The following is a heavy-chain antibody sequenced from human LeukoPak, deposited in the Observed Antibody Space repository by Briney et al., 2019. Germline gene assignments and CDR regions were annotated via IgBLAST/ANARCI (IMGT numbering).Heavy chain of an antibody. V-gene: IGHV4-39*01. CDR2: IYYSGST. Sequence: SETLSLTCTVSGGSISSSSYYWGWIRQPPGKGLEWIGSIYYSGSTYYNPSLKSRVTISVDTSKNQFSLKLSSVTAADTAVCYCARRMGSYDFWSGYSFDYWGQGTLVTVSS. D-gene: IGHD3-3*01. CDR3: ARRMGSYDFWSGYSFDY. J-gene: IGHJ4*02. CDR1: GGSISSSSYY.